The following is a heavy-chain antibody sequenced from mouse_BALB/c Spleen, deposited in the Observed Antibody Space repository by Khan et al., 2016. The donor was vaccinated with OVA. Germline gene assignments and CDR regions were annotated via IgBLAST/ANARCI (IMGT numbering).Heavy chain of an antibody. D-gene: IGHD1-1*01. CDR2: INPYNDGS. CDR1: GYTFTNYI. Sequence: VQLQQSGPELVKPGASVKMSCKASGYTFTNYIMHWVKQKPGQGLEGIGYINPYNDGSKYIETFKGKATLTSDKSSSTAFMDLSCLTSEDSAVYYCARDYGTSFWFACWGRGTLVTVSA. CDR3: ARDYGTSFWFAC. V-gene: IGHV1S136*01. J-gene: IGHJ3*01.